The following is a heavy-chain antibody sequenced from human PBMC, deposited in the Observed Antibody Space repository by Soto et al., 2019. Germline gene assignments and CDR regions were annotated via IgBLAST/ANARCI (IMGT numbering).Heavy chain of an antibody. CDR2: INAGNGNT. V-gene: IGHV1-3*01. Sequence: AKVSSEACRVALSSYSRHWPSQAPEKRLEGIAWINAGNGNTNYSQKFQGRVTITRDTSASTAYMELSSLRSEDTAVYYCARGSLGYCSSTSCNGYHNYFDYWGQGTLVTVSS. J-gene: IGHJ4*02. CDR3: ARGSLGYCSSTSCNGYHNYFDY. D-gene: IGHD2-2*01. CDR1: RVALSSYS.